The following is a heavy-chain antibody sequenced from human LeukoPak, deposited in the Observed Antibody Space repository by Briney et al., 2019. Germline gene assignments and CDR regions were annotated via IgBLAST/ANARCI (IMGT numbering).Heavy chain of an antibody. CDR1: GFTFSSYN. V-gene: IGHV3-48*03. CDR2: IDSSGDII. CDR3: ARSRSTLIVVVHNWFDP. Sequence: GGSLRLSCAASGFTFSSYNMNWVRQAPGKGLEWIAYIDSSGDIIYYADSVKGRFTISRDNANNSLYLQMDSLRAEDTAVYYCARSRSTLIVVVHNWFDPWGQGTLVTVSS. D-gene: IGHD3-22*01. J-gene: IGHJ5*02.